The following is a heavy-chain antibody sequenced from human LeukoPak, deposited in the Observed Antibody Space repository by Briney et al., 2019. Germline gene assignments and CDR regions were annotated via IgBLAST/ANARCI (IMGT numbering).Heavy chain of an antibody. J-gene: IGHJ4*02. Sequence: GGSLRLSCAASGFTFSSYAMSWVRQAPGKGLVWVSAISGSGGSTYYADSVKGRFTISRDNSKNTLYLQMNSLRAEDTAVYYCAKDLYDSSGYYLIGDYWGQGTLVTVSS. CDR2: ISGSGGST. CDR3: AKDLYDSSGYYLIGDY. CDR1: GFTFSSYA. D-gene: IGHD3-22*01. V-gene: IGHV3-23*01.